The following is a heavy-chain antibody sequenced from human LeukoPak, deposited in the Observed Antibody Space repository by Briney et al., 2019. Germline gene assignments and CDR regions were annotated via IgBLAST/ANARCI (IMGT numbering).Heavy chain of an antibody. Sequence: GGSLRLSCAASGFTFSNYWMHWVRQAPGKGLVWVSRINTDGSSTTYADSVKGRFTISRDNAKNTLYLQMNSLRAEDTAVYYCARDNSGWYYFDYWGQGTLVTVSS. CDR2: INTDGSST. D-gene: IGHD6-19*01. V-gene: IGHV3-74*01. CDR3: ARDNSGWYYFDY. J-gene: IGHJ4*02. CDR1: GFTFSNYW.